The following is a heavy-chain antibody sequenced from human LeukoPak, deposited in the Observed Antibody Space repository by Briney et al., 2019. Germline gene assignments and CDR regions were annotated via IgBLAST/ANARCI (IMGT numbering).Heavy chain of an antibody. D-gene: IGHD2-21*01. CDR1: GDSISNYY. Sequence: SETLSLTCTVSGDSISNYYWSWIRQPAGKGLEWIGRIYTSGSTNYNPSLKSRVTMSVDTSKNQFSLKLSSVTAADTAVYYCAKQGVNCGGDCYSWYFDLWGRGTLVTVSS. CDR3: AKQGVNCGGDCYSWYFDL. V-gene: IGHV4-4*07. CDR2: IYTSGST. J-gene: IGHJ2*01.